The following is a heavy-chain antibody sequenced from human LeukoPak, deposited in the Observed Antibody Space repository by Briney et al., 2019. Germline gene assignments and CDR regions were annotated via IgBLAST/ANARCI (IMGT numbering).Heavy chain of an antibody. CDR2: IYYSGST. J-gene: IGHJ3*02. D-gene: IGHD2-2*02. CDR1: GGSISSGGYY. V-gene: IGHV4-31*03. CDR3: AGVVPAAIYAFDI. Sequence: PSQTLSLTCTVSGGSISSGGYYWSWIRQHPGKGLEWIGYIYYSGSTYYNPSLKSRVTISVDTSKNQFSLKLSSVTAADTAVYYCAGVVPAAIYAFDIWGQGTMVTVSS.